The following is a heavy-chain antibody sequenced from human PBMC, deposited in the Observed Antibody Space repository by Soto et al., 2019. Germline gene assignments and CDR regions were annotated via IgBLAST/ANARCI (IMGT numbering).Heavy chain of an antibody. CDR3: ARAQFSDILTADDYGMDV. J-gene: IGHJ6*02. V-gene: IGHV1-69*15. CDR1: GGNFRSEA. Sequence: VKVSCKASGGNFRSEAISWVRQAPGHGLEWMGRIIPMFSTPHYAQKFQGRVTIIADESTTTVNMEMRGLTYEDTAVYYCARAQFSDILTADDYGMDVWGQGTSVTVSS. CDR2: IIPMFSTP. D-gene: IGHD3-9*01.